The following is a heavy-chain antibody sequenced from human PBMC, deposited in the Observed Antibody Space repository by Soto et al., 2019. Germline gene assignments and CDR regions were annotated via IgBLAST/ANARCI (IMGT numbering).Heavy chain of an antibody. Sequence: ASVKVSCKASGSTFSSYAISWVRQAPGQGLEWMGGIIPIFGTANYAQKFQGRVTITADKSTSTAYMELSSLRSEDTAVYYCARDPLYCSNTSCSGLNWFDPWGKGTLVTVSS. D-gene: IGHD2-2*01. CDR1: GSTFSSYA. J-gene: IGHJ5*01. CDR3: ARDPLYCSNTSCSGLNWFDP. V-gene: IGHV1-69*06. CDR2: IIPIFGTA.